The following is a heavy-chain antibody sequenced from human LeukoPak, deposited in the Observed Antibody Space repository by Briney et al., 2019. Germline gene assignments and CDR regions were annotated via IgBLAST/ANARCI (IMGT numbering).Heavy chain of an antibody. V-gene: IGHV3-23*01. CDR3: AKLLYYYDSSQPY. CDR2: INDDTP. J-gene: IGHJ4*02. CDR1: GFTFSPYS. D-gene: IGHD3-22*01. Sequence: GGSLRLSCTTSGFTFSPYSMSWVRQSPGKRLEWVSAINDDTPYYADSVKGRFTVSRDNSKNTLYLQMNSLRAEDTAVYYCAKLLYYYDSSQPYWGQGTLVTVSS.